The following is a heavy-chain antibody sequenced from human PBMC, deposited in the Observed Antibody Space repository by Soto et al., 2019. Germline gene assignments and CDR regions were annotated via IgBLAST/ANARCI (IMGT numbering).Heavy chain of an antibody. CDR2: FDPEDGET. Sequence: VASVKVSCKVSGYTLTELSMHWVRQAPGKGLEWMGGFDPEDGETIYAQKFQGRVTMTEDTSTDTAYMELSSLRSEDTAVYYCATTYYYDSSGQRTNWFDPWGQGTLVTVSS. V-gene: IGHV1-24*01. D-gene: IGHD3-22*01. J-gene: IGHJ5*02. CDR1: GYTLTELS. CDR3: ATTYYYDSSGQRTNWFDP.